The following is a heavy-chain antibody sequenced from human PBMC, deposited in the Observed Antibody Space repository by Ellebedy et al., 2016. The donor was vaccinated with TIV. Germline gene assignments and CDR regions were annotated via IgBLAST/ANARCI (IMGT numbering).Heavy chain of an antibody. Sequence: MPGGSLRLSCTVSGGSISSNYYYWSWIRQPPGKGLEWLGSIYYGWSTYYNPSLKIRVTMSVDTSKNHFSLKLTSVTAADTAVYYCTKERTGSWFDPWGQGTLVTVSS. CDR1: GGSISSNYYY. D-gene: IGHD1-1*01. CDR2: IYYGWST. J-gene: IGHJ5*02. V-gene: IGHV4-39*02. CDR3: TKERTGSWFDP.